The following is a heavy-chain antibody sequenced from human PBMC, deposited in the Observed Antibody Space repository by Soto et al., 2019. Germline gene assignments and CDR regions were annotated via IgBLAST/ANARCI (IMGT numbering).Heavy chain of an antibody. D-gene: IGHD3-22*01. Sequence: QVQLVQSGAEVKKPGSSVKVSCKASGGTFSSYAISWVRQAPGQGLEWMGGIIPIFGTANYAQKFQGRVTITADESTSTAYMELSRLRSEYTAVYYCATPTYYYDSSGLGAAFDIWCQGTMVTVSS. J-gene: IGHJ3*02. V-gene: IGHV1-69*01. CDR1: GGTFSSYA. CDR3: ATPTYYYDSSGLGAAFDI. CDR2: IIPIFGTA.